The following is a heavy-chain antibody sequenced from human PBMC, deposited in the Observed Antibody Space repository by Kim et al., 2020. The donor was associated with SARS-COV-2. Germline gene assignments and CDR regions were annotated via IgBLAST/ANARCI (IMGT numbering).Heavy chain of an antibody. J-gene: IGHJ4*02. Sequence: TNHTPALKSRVTMALDTSKKQFSLKLSSVTAADTAVYYWARDGANGPFDYWGQGALVTVSS. CDR3: ARDGANGPFDY. CDR2: T. V-gene: IGHV4-4*07. D-gene: IGHD3-16*01.